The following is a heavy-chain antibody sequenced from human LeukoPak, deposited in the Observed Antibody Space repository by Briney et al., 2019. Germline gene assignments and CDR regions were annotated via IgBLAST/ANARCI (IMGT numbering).Heavy chain of an antibody. D-gene: IGHD4-11*01. Sequence: ASVKVSCKASGYSFTSHYMHWVRQAPGQGLEWLGLINPSGSSTLYAQKFQGRVTMTRDMSTTTDYIELSSVTAADTAVYYCARTTEGGYSNGYFYYYYMDVWGKGTTVTISS. V-gene: IGHV1-46*01. J-gene: IGHJ6*03. CDR3: ARTTEGGYSNGYFYYYYMDV. CDR2: INPSGSST. CDR1: GYSFTSHY.